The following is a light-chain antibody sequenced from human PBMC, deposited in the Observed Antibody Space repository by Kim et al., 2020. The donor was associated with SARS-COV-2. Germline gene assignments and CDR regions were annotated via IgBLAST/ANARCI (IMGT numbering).Light chain of an antibody. V-gene: IGKV3-11*01. J-gene: IGKJ5*01. CDR2: DSS. Sequence: LAPGESPPPSASASRGFNHFLAYYQQKPDQPPRLLKYDSSSGAADIPARFSGSGARTDFTLTISSLAPDDLAVYYYQLRSIWPPTFGQGTRLEIK. CDR1: RGFNHF. CDR3: QLRSIWPPT.